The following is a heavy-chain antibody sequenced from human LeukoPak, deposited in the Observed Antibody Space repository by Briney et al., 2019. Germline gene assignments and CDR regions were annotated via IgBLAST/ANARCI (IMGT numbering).Heavy chain of an antibody. Sequence: SVKVSCKASGYTFTSYGISWVRQAPGQGLEWMGRIIPILGIANYAQKFQGRVTITADKSTSTAYMELSSLRSEDTAVYYCASLGSGMITFGGVIVMEDYWGQGTLVTVSS. J-gene: IGHJ4*02. D-gene: IGHD3-16*02. CDR3: ASLGSGMITFGGVIVMEDY. CDR2: IIPILGIA. CDR1: GYTFTSYG. V-gene: IGHV1-69*04.